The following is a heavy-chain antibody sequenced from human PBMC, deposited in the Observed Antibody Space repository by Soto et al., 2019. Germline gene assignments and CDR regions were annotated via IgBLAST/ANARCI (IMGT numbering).Heavy chain of an antibody. CDR1: GGSFSSDA. Sequence: GASVKVSCKASGGSFSSDAFGWVRQAPGQGLEWMGWISTHNGNTIYAQKFQGRVIMTMDTSTTTVYMELRSLRPDDTAVYLCAREGILGLFDAYDLWGQGTMVTVSS. D-gene: IGHD3-3*01. V-gene: IGHV1-18*01. CDR2: ISTHNGNT. J-gene: IGHJ3*01. CDR3: AREGILGLFDAYDL.